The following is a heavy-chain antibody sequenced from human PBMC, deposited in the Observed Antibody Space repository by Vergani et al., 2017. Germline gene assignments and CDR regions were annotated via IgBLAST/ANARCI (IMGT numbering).Heavy chain of an antibody. CDR2: TYHSGST. V-gene: IGHV4-38-2*01. J-gene: IGHJ4*02. Sequence: QVQLQESGPGLVKPSETLSLTCAVSGYSISSGYYWGWIRQPPGKGLEWIGSTYHSGSTYYNPSLKSRVTISVDTSKNQFSLKLSSVTAADTAVYYCARHTYGSGPAHFDYWGQGTLVTVSS. CDR1: GYSISSGYY. D-gene: IGHD3-10*01. CDR3: ARHTYGSGPAHFDY.